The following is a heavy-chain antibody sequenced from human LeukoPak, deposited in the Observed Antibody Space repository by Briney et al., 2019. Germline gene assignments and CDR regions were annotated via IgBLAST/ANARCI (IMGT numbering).Heavy chain of an antibody. CDR2: IYYSGST. CDR3: ARAAAAILVNY. J-gene: IGHJ4*02. V-gene: IGHV4-30-4*01. D-gene: IGHD6-13*01. CDR1: GGSISSGDYY. Sequence: SETLSLTCTVSGGSISSGDYYRSWIRQPPGKGLEWIGYIYYSGSTYYNPSLKSRVTISVDTSKNQFSLKLSSVTAADTAVYYCARAAAAILVNYWGQGTLVTVSS.